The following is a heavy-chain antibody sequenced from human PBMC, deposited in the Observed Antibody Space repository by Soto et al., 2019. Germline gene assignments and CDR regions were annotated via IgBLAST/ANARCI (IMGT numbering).Heavy chain of an antibody. Sequence: EVQLVESGGGLVQPGGSLRLSCAASEFTFSRYWMHWVRQAPGKGLVWVSRINSDESSTGYADSVKGRFTISRDNAKNTRYLQMNSLRAEDTAVYYCAIDYGDYDYWGQGTLVTVSS. CDR1: EFTFSRYW. CDR3: AIDYGDYDY. D-gene: IGHD4-17*01. V-gene: IGHV3-74*01. CDR2: INSDESST. J-gene: IGHJ4*02.